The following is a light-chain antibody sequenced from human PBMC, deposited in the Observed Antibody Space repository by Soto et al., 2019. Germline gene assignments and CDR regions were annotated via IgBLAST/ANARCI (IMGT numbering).Light chain of an antibody. CDR2: SDY. V-gene: IGLV1-44*01. Sequence: QSVLTQPPSASGTPGQRVTISCSGSGSNIGENPVNWYQQVPGAAPKLLIYSDYQRPSGVPDRFSGSKSRTSASLAISGLQSDDEADYYCSTWDDNLDGWVFGGGTQLTVL. CDR3: STWDDNLDGWV. J-gene: IGLJ3*02. CDR1: GSNIGENP.